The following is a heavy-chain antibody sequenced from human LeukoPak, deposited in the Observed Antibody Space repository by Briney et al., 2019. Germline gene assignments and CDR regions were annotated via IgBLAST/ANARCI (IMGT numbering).Heavy chain of an antibody. J-gene: IGHJ4*02. CDR2: ISSSSSYI. V-gene: IGHV3-21*01. CDR3: ASGGERYSGYVDY. CDR1: GFPFSSYS. Sequence: GGSLRLSCAASGFPFSSYSMNWVRQAPGKGLEWVSSISSSSSYIYYADSVKGRFTISRDNAKNSLYLQMNSLRAEDTAVYYCASGGERYSGYVDYWGQGTLVTVSS. D-gene: IGHD5-12*01.